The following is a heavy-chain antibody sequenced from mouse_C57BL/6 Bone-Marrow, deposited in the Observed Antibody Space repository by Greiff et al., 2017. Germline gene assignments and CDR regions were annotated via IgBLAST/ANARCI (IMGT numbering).Heavy chain of an antibody. J-gene: IGHJ2*01. D-gene: IGHD1-1*01. V-gene: IGHV1-64*01. CDR1: GFTFTSSW. CDR2: IHPNSGST. Sequence: QVQLQQSGAELVKPGASVKLSCKASGFTFTSSWMHWVKQRPGQGLEWIGMIHPNSGSTKYNEKFKSKATLTVDKSSSTAYMQLSSLTSEDSAVYYCARRSRNYGSSQFLFDYWGQGTTLTVSS. CDR3: ARRSRNYGSSQFLFDY.